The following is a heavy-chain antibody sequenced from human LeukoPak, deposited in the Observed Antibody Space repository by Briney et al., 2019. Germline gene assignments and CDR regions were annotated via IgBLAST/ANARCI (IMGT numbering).Heavy chain of an antibody. V-gene: IGHV3-30-3*01. D-gene: IGHD1-26*01. CDR1: GFTFSSYA. CDR3: AREPSGIDDAFDI. J-gene: IGHJ3*02. Sequence: GGSLRLSCAASGFTFSSYAMHWVRQAPGKGLEWVAVISYDGSNKYYADSVKGRFTISRDNSKNTLYLQMNSLRAEDTAVYYCAREPSGIDDAFDIWGQGTMVTVSS. CDR2: ISYDGSNK.